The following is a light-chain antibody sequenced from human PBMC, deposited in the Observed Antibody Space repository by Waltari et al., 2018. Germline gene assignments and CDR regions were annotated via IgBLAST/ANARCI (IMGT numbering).Light chain of an antibody. CDR1: QNIAGN. CDR2: AAS. V-gene: IGKV3D-15*03. J-gene: IGKJ5*01. Sequence: EIVLTQSPATLSVSPGERVILSCRASQNIAGNLAWYQQIPGQPPRLLIYAASIRATGIPDRFSGSGSGTDFSLTISALQSEDFAVYFCQQYNDWLPITFGQGTRLE. CDR3: QQYNDWLPIT.